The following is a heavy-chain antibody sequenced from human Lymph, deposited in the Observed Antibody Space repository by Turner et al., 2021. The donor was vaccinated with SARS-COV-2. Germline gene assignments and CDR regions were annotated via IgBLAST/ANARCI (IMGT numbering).Heavy chain of an antibody. D-gene: IGHD3-22*01. V-gene: IGHV1-2*02. CDR3: ARGGLYYYDSSAYYGDAFDF. Sequence: QVQLVQSGAEVKEPGASVKVSCHASVYTFTGYYMHWVRQAPGQGLEWMGWINPDSGGTNYAQNLQDRVTMTRDTSISTAYMELSRLRSDDTAVYYGARGGLYYYDSSAYYGDAFDFWGQGTMVTVSS. J-gene: IGHJ3*01. CDR1: VYTFTGYY. CDR2: INPDSGGT.